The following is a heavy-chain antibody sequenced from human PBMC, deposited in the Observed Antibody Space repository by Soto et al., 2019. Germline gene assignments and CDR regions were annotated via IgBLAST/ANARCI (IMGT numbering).Heavy chain of an antibody. J-gene: IGHJ5*02. CDR1: GVTFSSYA. CDR3: ARGGSHQLPIQSNWFDP. D-gene: IGHD2-2*01. CDR2: IIPIFGTA. Sequence: QVQLVQSGAEVKKPGSSVKVSCKASGVTFSSYAISWVRHAPGQGLEWMGGIIPIFGTANYAQKFQGRVTITADESTSTDYMELSSLRSEDTAVYYCARGGSHQLPIQSNWFDPWGQGTLVTVSS. V-gene: IGHV1-69*01.